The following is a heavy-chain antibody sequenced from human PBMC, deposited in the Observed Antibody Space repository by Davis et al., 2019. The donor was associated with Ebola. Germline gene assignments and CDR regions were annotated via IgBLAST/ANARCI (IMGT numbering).Heavy chain of an antibody. J-gene: IGHJ4*02. CDR3: ATDATAAGYFAN. D-gene: IGHD6-13*01. CDR1: GFTFSNAY. V-gene: IGHV3-15*01. Sequence: GESLKISCAGSGFTFSNAYMSWVRQAPGKGLEWVGRIKTKRDDGTAEYAAPVKGRFTISRDDSINTLFLQMDSLKTEDTAVYSCATDATAAGYFANWGQGSLVTVSS. CDR2: IKTKRDDGTA.